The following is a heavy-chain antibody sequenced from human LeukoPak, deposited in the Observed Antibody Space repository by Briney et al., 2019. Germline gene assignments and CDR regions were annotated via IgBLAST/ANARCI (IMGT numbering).Heavy chain of an antibody. CDR3: TRVNLRGSQYNWFDP. CDR2: ITPIIDTA. J-gene: IGHJ5*02. D-gene: IGHD1-26*01. CDR1: GGTLNSHI. V-gene: IGHV1-69*08. Sequence: SVKVSCKTSGGTLNSHIFSWVRQAPGQGLERMGKITPIIDTAKYSQKFQGRVTITADKSTTTVYMELSSLKSGDTAVYYCTRVNLRGSQYNWFDPWGQGTLVTVSS.